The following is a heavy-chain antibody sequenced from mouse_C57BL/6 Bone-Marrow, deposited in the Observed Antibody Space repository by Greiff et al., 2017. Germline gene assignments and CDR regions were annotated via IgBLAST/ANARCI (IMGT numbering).Heavy chain of an antibody. CDR1: GYTFTSYG. Sequence: VKLQESGAELARPGASVKLSCKASGYTFTSYGISWVKQRTGQGLEWIGEIYPRSGNTYYNEKFKGKATLTADKSSSTAYMELRSLTSEDSAVYFCARYPFITTVVAPYYFDYWGQGTTLTVSS. CDR2: IYPRSGNT. CDR3: ARYPFITTVVAPYYFDY. V-gene: IGHV1-81*01. D-gene: IGHD1-1*01. J-gene: IGHJ2*01.